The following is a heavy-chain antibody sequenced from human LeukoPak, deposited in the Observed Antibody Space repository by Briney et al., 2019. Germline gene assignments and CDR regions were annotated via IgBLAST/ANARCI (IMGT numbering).Heavy chain of an antibody. D-gene: IGHD3-10*01. Sequence: PGGSLRLSCAASGFTFNTFWMAWVRQAPGKGLEWVANINQDASTKHFADSVKGRFTISRDNTKNSLHLQMNSLRAEDTAVYYCARDVTGSLDYWGQGTLVTVSS. CDR3: ARDVTGSLDY. CDR2: INQDASTK. CDR1: GFTFNTFW. V-gene: IGHV3-7*01. J-gene: IGHJ4*02.